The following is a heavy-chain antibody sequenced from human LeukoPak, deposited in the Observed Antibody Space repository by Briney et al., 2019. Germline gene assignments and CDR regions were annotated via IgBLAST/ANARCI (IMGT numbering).Heavy chain of an antibody. D-gene: IGHD6-13*01. J-gene: IGHJ6*03. CDR1: GYTFTGYY. Sequence: ASVKVSCKASGYTFTGYYMHWVRQAPGQGLEWMGWINPNSGNTGYAQKFQGRVTMTRNTSISTAYMELSSLRSEDTAVYYCARGRDSSSWFHYYYMDVWGKGTTVTISS. V-gene: IGHV1-8*02. CDR2: INPNSGNT. CDR3: ARGRDSSSWFHYYYMDV.